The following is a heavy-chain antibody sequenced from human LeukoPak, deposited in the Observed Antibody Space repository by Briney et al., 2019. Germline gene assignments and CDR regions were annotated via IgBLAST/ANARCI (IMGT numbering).Heavy chain of an antibody. J-gene: IGHJ4*02. D-gene: IGHD1-26*01. CDR3: TTRGGSYGGFRFDY. CDR2: IKSKTDGGTT. V-gene: IGHV3-15*01. Sequence: GGSLRLSCAASGFTFSNAWMSWVRQAPGKGLEWVGRIKSKTDGGTTDNAAPVKGRFTISRDDSKNTLYLQMNSLKTEDTAVYYCTTRGGSYGGFRFDYWGQGTLVTVSS. CDR1: GFTFSNAW.